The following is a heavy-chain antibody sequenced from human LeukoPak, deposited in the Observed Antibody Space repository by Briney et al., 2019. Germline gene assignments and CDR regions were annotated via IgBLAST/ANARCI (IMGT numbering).Heavy chain of an antibody. CDR3: ARGMIADAFDI. CDR1: GFTVSSYS. V-gene: IGHV3-21*01. J-gene: IGHJ3*02. Sequence: PGGSLRLSCAASGFTVSSYSMNWVRQAPGKGLEWVSSISSSSSYIYYADSVKGRFTISRDNAKNSLYLQMNSLRAEDTAVYYCARGMIADAFDIWGQGTMVTVSS. D-gene: IGHD3-22*01. CDR2: ISSSSSYI.